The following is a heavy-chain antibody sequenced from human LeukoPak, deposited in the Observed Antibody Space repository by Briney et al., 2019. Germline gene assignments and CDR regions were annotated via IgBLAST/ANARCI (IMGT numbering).Heavy chain of an antibody. CDR3: ARGPRLYCSGGSCFHYFQH. V-gene: IGHV4-34*01. J-gene: IGHJ1*01. D-gene: IGHD2-15*01. CDR1: GGSFSGYY. Sequence: SETLSLTRAVYGGSFSGYYWSWIRQPPRKGLEWIGEINHSGSTNYNPSLKSRVTISVDTSKNQFSLKLSSVPAADTAVYYWARGPRLYCSGGSCFHYFQHWGQGTLVTVSS. CDR2: INHSGST.